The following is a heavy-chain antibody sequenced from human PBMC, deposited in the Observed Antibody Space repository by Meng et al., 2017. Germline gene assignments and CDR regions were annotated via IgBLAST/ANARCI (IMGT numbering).Heavy chain of an antibody. CDR1: GGIFSSHA. CDR2: IIPIFGTA. V-gene: IGHV1-69*01. CDR3: ARDESYIAVAGPNGFDP. J-gene: IGHJ5*02. Sequence: QRQRGQAGAEVKEPGSSVKVTCKASGGIFSSHAISWVGQAPGQGLEWMGGIIPIFGTANYAQKFQGRVTITADESTSTAYMELSSLRSEDTAVYYCARDESYIAVAGPNGFDPWGQGTLVTVSS. D-gene: IGHD6-19*01.